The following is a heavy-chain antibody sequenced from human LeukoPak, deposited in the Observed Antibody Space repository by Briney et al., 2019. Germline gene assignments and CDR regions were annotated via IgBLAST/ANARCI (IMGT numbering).Heavy chain of an antibody. Sequence: PGRSLRLSCAASGFTFDDYAMHWVRQAPGKGLEWVSGISWNSGGIGYADSVKGRFTISRDNAKRSLHLQMNSLRAEDTALYYCAARRAAAQFDYWGQGTLVTVSS. CDR1: GFTFDDYA. CDR3: AARRAAAQFDY. D-gene: IGHD6-13*01. CDR2: ISWNSGGI. J-gene: IGHJ4*02. V-gene: IGHV3-9*01.